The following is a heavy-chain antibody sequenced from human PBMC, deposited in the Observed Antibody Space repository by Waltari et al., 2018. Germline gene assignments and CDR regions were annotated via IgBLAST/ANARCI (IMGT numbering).Heavy chain of an antibody. D-gene: IGHD2-15*01. J-gene: IGHJ6*02. V-gene: IGHV4-34*01. CDR2: INHSGST. CDR1: GGSFRGYY. Sequence: QVQLQQWGAGLLTPSETLSLTCAVSGGSFRGYYWSWIRQPPGKGLAWLGEINHSGSTNYNPSLKSRVTISVDTSKNQFSLKLSSVTAADTAVYYCARDRYCSGGSCYSPARYYYYGMDVWGQGTTVTVSS. CDR3: ARDRYCSGGSCYSPARYYYYGMDV.